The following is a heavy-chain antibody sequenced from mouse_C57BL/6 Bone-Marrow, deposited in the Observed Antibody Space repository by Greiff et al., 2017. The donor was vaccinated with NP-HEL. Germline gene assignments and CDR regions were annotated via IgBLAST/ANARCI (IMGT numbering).Heavy chain of an antibody. CDR1: GFTFSDYY. CDR3: ARHKENYSNLFAY. D-gene: IGHD2-5*01. J-gene: IGHJ3*01. CDR2: ISNGGGST. V-gene: IGHV5-12*01. Sequence: EVQLVESGGGLVQPGGSLKLSCAASGFTFSDYYMYWVRQTPEKRLEWVAYISNGGGSTYYPDTVKGRFTISRDNAKNTLYLQMSRLKSEDTAMYYCARHKENYSNLFAYWGQGTLVTVSA.